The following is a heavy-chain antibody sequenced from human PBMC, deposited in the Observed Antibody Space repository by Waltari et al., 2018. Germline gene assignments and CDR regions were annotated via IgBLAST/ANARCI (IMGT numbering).Heavy chain of an antibody. D-gene: IGHD5-18*01. CDR1: GFTFSNHW. Sequence: EVQLVESGGGLVQPGGSLRLSCAASGFTFSNHWTHWVRQAPGKGLVWVLHINSEGSSTSYADSVNGRFTISRDNAKNTLYLQMNRLRAEDTAVYYCARGGAAIALFDYWGQGTLVTVSS. J-gene: IGHJ4*02. CDR2: INSEGSST. CDR3: ARGGAAIALFDY. V-gene: IGHV3-74*01.